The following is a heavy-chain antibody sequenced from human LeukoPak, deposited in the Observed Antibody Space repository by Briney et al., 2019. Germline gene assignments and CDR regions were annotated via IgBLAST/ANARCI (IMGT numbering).Heavy chain of an antibody. CDR2: INHSGCT. D-gene: IGHD1-26*01. J-gene: IGHJ6*02. V-gene: IGHV4-34*01. CDR3: ARGIRRSRGAAYGMDV. Sequence: SETLSLTCAVYGGSFSGYYWSWIRQPPGKGLEWIGEINHSGCTNYNPSLKSRVTISVDTSKNQFSLKLSSVTAADTAVYYCARGIRRSRGAAYGMDVWGQGTTVTVSS. CDR1: GGSFSGYY.